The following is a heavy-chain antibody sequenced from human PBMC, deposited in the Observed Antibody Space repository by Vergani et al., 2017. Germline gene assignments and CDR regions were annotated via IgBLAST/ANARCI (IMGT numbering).Heavy chain of an antibody. CDR2: IYYSGST. CDR1: GGSISSYY. V-gene: IGHV4-59*01. Sequence: QVQLPESGPGLVKPSETLSLPCTVSGGSISSYYWSWIRQPPGKGLEWIGYIYYSGSTNYNPSLKSRVTISVDTSKNQFSLKLSSVTAADTAVYYCAILYGGKPYMDVWGQGTTVTVSS. D-gene: IGHD2/OR15-2a*01. CDR3: AILYGGKPYMDV. J-gene: IGHJ6*02.